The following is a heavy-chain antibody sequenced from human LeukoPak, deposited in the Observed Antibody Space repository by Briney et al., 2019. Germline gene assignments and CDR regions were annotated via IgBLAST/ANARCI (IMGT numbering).Heavy chain of an antibody. J-gene: IGHJ4*02. V-gene: IGHV4-59*12. CDR2: IYYSGST. Sequence: PSETLSLTCTVSGGSISSYYWSWIRQPPGKGLEWIGYIYYSGSTNYNPSLKSRVTISVDTSKNQFSLKLSSVTAADTAVYYCARRLSGYFGDYFDYWGQGALVTVSS. D-gene: IGHD3-22*01. CDR3: ARRLSGYFGDYFDY. CDR1: GGSISSYY.